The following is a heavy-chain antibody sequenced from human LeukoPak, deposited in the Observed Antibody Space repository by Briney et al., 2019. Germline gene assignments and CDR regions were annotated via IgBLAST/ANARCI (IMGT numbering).Heavy chain of an antibody. CDR1: GSTFDESA. CDR3: AKAVAAPGAFDI. J-gene: IGHJ3*02. V-gene: IGHV3-9*01. CDR2: IGWDSKSI. D-gene: IGHD6-19*01. Sequence: GGSLRLSCAASGSTFDESAMHWVRQAPGKGLEWVSGIGWDSKSIVYADSVKGRFTISRDNAKNSLYLQMNGLRPEDTASYYCAKAVAAPGAFDIWGRGTVVTVSS.